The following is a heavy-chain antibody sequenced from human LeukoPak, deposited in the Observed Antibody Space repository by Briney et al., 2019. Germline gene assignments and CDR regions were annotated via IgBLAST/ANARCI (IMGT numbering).Heavy chain of an antibody. Sequence: GGSLRLSCAASGFTFSTFWMNWVRQAPGKGLEWVANINQDGSVKYYVDSVKGRFTISRDNAKNSLYLQMNSLRAEDTARYYCARATGSSYPTDYWGQGTLVTVSS. D-gene: IGHD6-6*01. CDR1: GFTFSTFW. V-gene: IGHV3-7*01. J-gene: IGHJ4*02. CDR3: ARATGSSYPTDY. CDR2: INQDGSVK.